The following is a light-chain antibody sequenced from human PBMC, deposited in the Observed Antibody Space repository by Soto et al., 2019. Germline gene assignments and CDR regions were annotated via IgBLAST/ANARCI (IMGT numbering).Light chain of an antibody. Sequence: AIQMTQSPSSLSASVGDRVTITCRASQGIGTELGWYQLKPGKAPKLLVYGASTLHSGVLRRFSGSGSVTDFTLTISSLQPDDFATYYCLQDFSYPRTFGQGTKVEIK. CDR1: QGIGTE. V-gene: IGKV1-6*02. CDR2: GAS. J-gene: IGKJ1*01. CDR3: LQDFSYPRT.